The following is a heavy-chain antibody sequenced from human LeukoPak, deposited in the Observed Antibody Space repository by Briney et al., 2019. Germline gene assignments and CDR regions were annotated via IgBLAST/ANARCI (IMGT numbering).Heavy chain of an antibody. V-gene: IGHV4-59*01. J-gene: IGHJ4*02. D-gene: IGHD5-18*01. CDR1: GGSISSYY. CDR3: ARELAYGYMYFDY. CDR2: IYYSGST. Sequence: KPSETLSLTCTVSGGSISSYYWSWIRQPPGKGLEWIGYIYYSGSTNCNPSLKSRVTISVDTSKNQFSLKLSSVTAADTAVYYCARELAYGYMYFDYWGQGTLVTVSS.